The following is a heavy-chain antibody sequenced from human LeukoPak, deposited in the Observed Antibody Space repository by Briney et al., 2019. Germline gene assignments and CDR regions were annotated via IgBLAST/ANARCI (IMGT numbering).Heavy chain of an antibody. CDR2: IKQDGSEK. V-gene: IGHV3-7*01. D-gene: IGHD3-10*01. J-gene: IGHJ4*02. CDR1: GVTFSSYW. CDR3: ARDGPYYGSGSYLDY. Sequence: GGSLRLSCAASGVTFSSYWMSWVRQAPGKGLEWVANIKQDGSEKYYVDSVKGRFTISRDNAKNSLYLQMNSLRAEDTAVYYCARDGPYYGSGSYLDYWGQGTLVSVSS.